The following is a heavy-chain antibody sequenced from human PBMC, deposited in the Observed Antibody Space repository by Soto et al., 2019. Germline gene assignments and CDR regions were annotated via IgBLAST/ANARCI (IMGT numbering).Heavy chain of an antibody. CDR1: GFTFSSYS. J-gene: IGHJ4*02. Sequence: EVQLVESGGGLVKPGGSLRLSCAASGFTFSSYSMNWVRQAPGKGLEWVSSISSSSSYIYYADSVKGRFTISRDNAKNSLYLQMNSLRAKDTAVYYCARDPYYYDSSGYPTFDYWGQGTLVIVSA. CDR3: ARDPYYYDSSGYPTFDY. CDR2: ISSSSSYI. D-gene: IGHD3-22*01. V-gene: IGHV3-21*01.